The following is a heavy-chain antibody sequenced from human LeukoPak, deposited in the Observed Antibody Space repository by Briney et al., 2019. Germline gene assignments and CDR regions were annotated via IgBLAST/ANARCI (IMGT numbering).Heavy chain of an antibody. CDR3: ARGTAMATIYYYYYYMDV. CDR1: GGSFSGYY. CDR2: INHSGST. Sequence: SETLSLTCAVYGGSFSGYYWSWIRQPPGKGLEWIGEINHSGSTNYNPSLKSRVTISVDTSKNQFSPKLSSVTAADTAVYYCARGTAMATIYYYYYYMDVWGKGTTVTVSS. V-gene: IGHV4-34*01. D-gene: IGHD5-18*01. J-gene: IGHJ6*03.